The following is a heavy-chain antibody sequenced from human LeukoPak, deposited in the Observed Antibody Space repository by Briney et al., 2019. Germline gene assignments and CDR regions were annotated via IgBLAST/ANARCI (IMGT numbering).Heavy chain of an antibody. V-gene: IGHV3-21*01. Sequence: PGGSLRLSCAASGFTFDDYGMNWVRQAPGKGLEWVSSISTTSGYIYYSDSVKGRFTISRDNAKDSLYLQMNSLRAEDTAVYYCAREYYGFDYWGQGTLVTVSS. CDR1: GFTFDDYG. CDR3: AREYYGFDY. CDR2: ISTTSGYI. J-gene: IGHJ4*02. D-gene: IGHD3-10*01.